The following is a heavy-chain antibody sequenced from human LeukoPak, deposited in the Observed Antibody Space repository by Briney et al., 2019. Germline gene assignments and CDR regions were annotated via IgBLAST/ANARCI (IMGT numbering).Heavy chain of an antibody. D-gene: IGHD3-3*01. Sequence: SVKVSCKASGGTFSSYSISWVRQAPGQGLEWMGGIIPIFGTANYAQKFQGRVTITADESTSTAYMELSSLRSEDTAVYYCARSGASVLRFLEWLPGSEDYWGQGTLVTVSS. CDR1: GGTFSSYS. J-gene: IGHJ4*02. CDR3: ARSGASVLRFLEWLPGSEDY. V-gene: IGHV1-69*01. CDR2: IIPIFGTA.